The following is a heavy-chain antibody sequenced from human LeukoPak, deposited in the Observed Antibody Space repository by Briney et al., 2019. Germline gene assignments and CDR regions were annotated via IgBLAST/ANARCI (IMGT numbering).Heavy chain of an antibody. J-gene: IGHJ4*02. CDR3: ARHLRGRTFGY. D-gene: IGHD2-15*01. CDR2: IIPILGIA. V-gene: IGHV1-69*04. Sequence: SVKVSCKASGYTFTSYGISWVRQAPGQGLEWMGRIIPILGIANYAQKFQGRVTITADKSTSTAYMELSSLRSDDTAVYYCARHLRGRTFGYWGQGTLVTVSS. CDR1: GYTFTSYG.